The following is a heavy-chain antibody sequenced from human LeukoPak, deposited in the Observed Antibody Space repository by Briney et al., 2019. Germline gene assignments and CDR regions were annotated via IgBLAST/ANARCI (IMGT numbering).Heavy chain of an antibody. Sequence: SGGSLRLSCAASGFTVSSNYMSWVRQAPGKGLEWVSVIYSGGNTYYADSVKGRFTISKNTLYLQMNSLRAEDTAVYYCARAARLRWPYFDYWGQGTLVTVSS. CDR2: IYSGGNT. CDR3: ARAARLRWPYFDY. CDR1: GFTVSSNY. V-gene: IGHV3-53*01. J-gene: IGHJ4*02. D-gene: IGHD4-23*01.